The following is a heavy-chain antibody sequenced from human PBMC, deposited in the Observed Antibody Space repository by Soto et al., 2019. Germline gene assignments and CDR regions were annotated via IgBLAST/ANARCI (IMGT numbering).Heavy chain of an antibody. CDR3: AGGAYSAYDYYGRDV. V-gene: IGHV3-30-3*01. J-gene: IGHJ6*02. D-gene: IGHD1-26*01. Sequence: QVQLVESGGGVVQPGRSLRLSCAASGFTFSSYAMHWVRQAPGKGLEWVASISYHGSNKYYADSVKGRFTISRDNSKNARLLQMNSLRPEDTAVYHCAGGAYSAYDYYGRDVWGPGTTVTVSS. CDR2: ISYHGSNK. CDR1: GFTFSSYA.